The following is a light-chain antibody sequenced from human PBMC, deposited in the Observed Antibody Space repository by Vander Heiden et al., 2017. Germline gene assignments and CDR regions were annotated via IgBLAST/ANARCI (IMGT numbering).Light chain of an antibody. Sequence: DIQMTQSPSSLSASVGDRVTITCRASQDISNWLAWYQQKPGEAPKLLIYLTSSIQSGVPSRFRGGGSGTHFTLTINSLQPDDFATYYCQQSSSFPRTFGGGTKVE. J-gene: IGKJ4*01. CDR3: QQSSSFPRT. V-gene: IGKV1D-12*01. CDR2: LTS. CDR1: QDISNW.